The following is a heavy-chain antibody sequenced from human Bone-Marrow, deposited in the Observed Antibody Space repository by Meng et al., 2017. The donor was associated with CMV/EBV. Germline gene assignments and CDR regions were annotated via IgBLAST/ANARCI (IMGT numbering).Heavy chain of an antibody. CDR1: GGSITTSDFY. Sequence: VSGGSITTSDFYWGWIRQPPGKGLEWIGSIYYGGSTYYNPSLKSRVTISIDTSKNQVSLKVTSVTAADTAVYFCARLDPRMTTVDHWGQGTLVTVSS. CDR3: ARLDPRMTTVDH. D-gene: IGHD1-1*01. V-gene: IGHV4-39*07. J-gene: IGHJ5*02. CDR2: IYYGGST.